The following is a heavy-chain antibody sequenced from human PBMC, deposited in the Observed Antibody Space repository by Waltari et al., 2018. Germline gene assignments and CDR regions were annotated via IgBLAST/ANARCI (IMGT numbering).Heavy chain of an antibody. CDR3: ARDLRPFLRGAYDGMDV. CDR1: GFPVSRYW. D-gene: IGHD3-10*01. CDR2: INRDGSST. V-gene: IGHV3-74*01. J-gene: IGHJ6*02. Sequence: EVQLVTSGGCLVQPGGSLILSCSASGFPVSRYWMHWVRQATGKGLVWVSRINRDGSSTSYADSVKGRFTISRDNAKNTLYLQMNSLRAEDTAVYYCARDLRPFLRGAYDGMDVWGQGTTVTVSS.